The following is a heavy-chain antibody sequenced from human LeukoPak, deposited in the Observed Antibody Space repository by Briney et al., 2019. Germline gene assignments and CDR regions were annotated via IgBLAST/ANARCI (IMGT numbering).Heavy chain of an antibody. CDR2: ISSSSSYI. CDR3: ATSGLESYYFDY. J-gene: IGHJ4*02. CDR1: GFTFSSYS. Sequence: GGSPRLSCAASGFTFSSYSMNWVRQAPGKGLEWVSSISSSSSYIYYADSVKGRFTISRDNAKNSLYLQMNSLRAEDTAVYYCATSGLESYYFDYWGQGTLVTVSS. D-gene: IGHD6-6*01. V-gene: IGHV3-21*01.